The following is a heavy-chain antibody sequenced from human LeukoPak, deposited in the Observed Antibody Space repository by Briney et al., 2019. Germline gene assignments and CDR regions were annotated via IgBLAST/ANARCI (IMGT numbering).Heavy chain of an antibody. CDR3: ARVTRDLKKGSSLNWFDP. D-gene: IGHD6-6*01. V-gene: IGHV1-2*02. CDR2: INPNSGGT. J-gene: IGHJ5*02. CDR1: GYTFTGYY. Sequence: AASVKVSCKASGYTFTGYYMHWVRQAPGQGLEWMGWINPNSGGTNYAQKFQGRVTMTRDTSISTAYMELSRLRSDDTAVYYCARVTRDLKKGSSLNWFDPWGQGTLVTVSS.